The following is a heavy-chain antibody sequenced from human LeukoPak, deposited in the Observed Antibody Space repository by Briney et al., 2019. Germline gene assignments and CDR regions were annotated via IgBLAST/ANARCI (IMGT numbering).Heavy chain of an antibody. Sequence: ISGSGGSTYYAASVKGRFTISRDNSKNTLYLQMNSLRAEDTAVYYCAKIAVAGTHYYYYGMDVWGQGTTVTVSS. J-gene: IGHJ6*02. CDR3: AKIAVAGTHYYYYGMDV. V-gene: IGHV3-23*01. D-gene: IGHD6-19*01. CDR2: ISGSGGST.